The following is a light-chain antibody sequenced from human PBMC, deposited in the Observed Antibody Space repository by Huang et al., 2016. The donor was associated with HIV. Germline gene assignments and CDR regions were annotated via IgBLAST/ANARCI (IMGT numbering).Light chain of an antibody. J-gene: IGKJ4*01. CDR2: GAS. CDR1: SSVSTN. Sequence: ERVMTQSPATVSLSPGETATLSCRASSSVSTNLAWYQQRPGQAPRLLLYGASTRDTGIPDRSSGGGSGAEFTLTISSLQSEDFAVYYCQQYDNWPLTFGGGTKVQIK. V-gene: IGKV3-15*01. CDR3: QQYDNWPLT.